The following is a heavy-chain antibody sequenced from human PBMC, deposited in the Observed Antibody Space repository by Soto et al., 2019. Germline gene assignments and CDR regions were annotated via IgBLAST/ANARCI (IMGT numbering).Heavy chain of an antibody. CDR2: ISYDGSNK. Sequence: QVQLVESGGGVVQPGRSLRLSCAASGFTFSSYGMHWVRQAPGKGLEWVAVISYDGSNKYYADSVKGRFTISRDNSKNTLYLHMNSLCTEDKALYYCAKVGRCISTSCYGLYYHYGMDVRGQGTTVTVSS. J-gene: IGHJ6*02. V-gene: IGHV3-30*18. CDR3: AKVGRCISTSCYGLYYHYGMDV. CDR1: GFTFSSYG. D-gene: IGHD2-2*01.